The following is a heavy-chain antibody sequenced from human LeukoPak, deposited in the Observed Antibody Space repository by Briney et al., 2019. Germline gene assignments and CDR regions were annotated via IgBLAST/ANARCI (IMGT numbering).Heavy chain of an antibody. CDR3: AKDTRNAVVSRGYGIDV. CDR2: ISGDGISI. V-gene: IGHV3-43*02. D-gene: IGHD2-15*01. CDR1: GFTFDDFA. Sequence: GGSLRLSCATSGFTFDDFAMHWVRQPPGKGLEWVSLISGDGISIYNADSVKGRFIISRDNNNSSLYLEMNSLRTEDTAFYYCAKDTRNAVVSRGYGIDVWGQGTPVTVSS. J-gene: IGHJ6*02.